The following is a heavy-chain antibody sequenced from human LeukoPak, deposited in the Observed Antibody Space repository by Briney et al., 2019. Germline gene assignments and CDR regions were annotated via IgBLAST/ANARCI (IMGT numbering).Heavy chain of an antibody. J-gene: IGHJ4*02. CDR3: ARDPRYSSSWINFDY. CDR1: GFTFSSYW. D-gene: IGHD6-13*01. V-gene: IGHV3-21*01. Sequence: GGSLRLSCAASGFTFSSYWMSWVRQAPGKGLEWVSSISSSSSYIYYADSVKGRFTISRDNAKNSLYLQMNSLRAEDTAVYYCARDPRYSSSWINFDYWGQGTLVTVSS. CDR2: ISSSSSYI.